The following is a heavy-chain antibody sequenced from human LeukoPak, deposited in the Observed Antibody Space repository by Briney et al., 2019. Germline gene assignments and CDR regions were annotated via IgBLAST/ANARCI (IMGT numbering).Heavy chain of an antibody. D-gene: IGHD3-10*01. J-gene: IGHJ6*03. CDR3: ARDRGRISDYYGSGRSLQYYMDV. CDR1: VYTFTHYY. V-gene: IGHV1-2*02. CDR2: INPNSGGT. Sequence: ASVKVSCKTSVYTFTHYYMHWVRQAPGQGLEWMGWINPNSGGTNYAQKFQGRVTMTRDTSISTAYMEMSRLISDDTAVYYCARDRGRISDYYGSGRSLQYYMDVWGKGTTVTVSS.